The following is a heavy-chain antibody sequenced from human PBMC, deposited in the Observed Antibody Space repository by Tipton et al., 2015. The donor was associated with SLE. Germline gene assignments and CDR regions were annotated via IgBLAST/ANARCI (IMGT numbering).Heavy chain of an antibody. Sequence: TLSLTCTVSGGSISSGDYYWSWIRQPPGKGLEWIGYIYYSGSTYYNPSLKSRVTISVDTSKNQFSLKLSSVTAADTAVYYCARGRRMDDSGDFGPWGQGTLVTVSS. CDR1: GGSISSGDYY. J-gene: IGHJ5*02. V-gene: IGHV4-30-4*01. CDR3: ARGRRMDDSGDFGP. D-gene: IGHD4-17*01. CDR2: IYYSGST.